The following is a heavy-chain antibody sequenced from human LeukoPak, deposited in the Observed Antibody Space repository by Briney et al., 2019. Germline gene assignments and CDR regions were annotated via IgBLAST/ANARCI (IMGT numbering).Heavy chain of an antibody. V-gene: IGHV1-69*06. D-gene: IGHD2-2*01. CDR3: ARDRVCSSTSCYSTPFDY. CDR1: GGTFSSYA. Sequence: SVKVSCKASGGTFSSYAISWVRQAPGQGLEWMGGIIPIFGTANYAQKFQGRVTITADKPTSTAYMELSSLRSEDTAVYYCARDRVCSSTSCYSTPFDYWGQGTLVTVSS. J-gene: IGHJ4*02. CDR2: IIPIFGTA.